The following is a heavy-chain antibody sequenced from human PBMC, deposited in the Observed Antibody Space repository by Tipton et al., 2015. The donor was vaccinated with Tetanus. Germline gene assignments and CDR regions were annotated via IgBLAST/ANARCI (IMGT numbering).Heavy chain of an antibody. D-gene: IGHD2-15*01. CDR2: IYHSGST. Sequence: TLSLTCAVSGYSISSGYYWGWIRQPPGKGLEWIGSIYHSGSTYYNPSHKSRVPISVDTSKNRFSRKLSSVTAADTAVYYCARESRINPDYWGQGTLVTVSS. V-gene: IGHV4-38-2*02. CDR1: GYSISSGYY. CDR3: ARESRINPDY. J-gene: IGHJ4*02.